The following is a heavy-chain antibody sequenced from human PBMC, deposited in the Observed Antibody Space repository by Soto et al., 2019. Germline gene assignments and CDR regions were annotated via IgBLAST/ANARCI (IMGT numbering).Heavy chain of an antibody. J-gene: IGHJ4*02. V-gene: IGHV3-11*01. D-gene: IGHD4-17*01. CDR1: GFTFSDYY. CDR3: ARDVDADFRTDFDY. CDR2: ISGNGEII. Sequence: GSLRLSCAASGFTFSDYYIHWIRRAPGKGLEWISYISGNGEIIQYAASARGRFTISRDNAENSVYLEMDRLRAEDTALYYCARDVDADFRTDFDYWGRGTLVTAPQ.